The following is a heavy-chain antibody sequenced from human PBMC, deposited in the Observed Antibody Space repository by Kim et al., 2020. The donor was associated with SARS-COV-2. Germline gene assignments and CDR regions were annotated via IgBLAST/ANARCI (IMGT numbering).Heavy chain of an antibody. V-gene: IGHV4-34*01. J-gene: IGHJ4*02. CDR1: GGSFSGYY. Sequence: SETLSLTCAVYGGSFSGYYWSWIRQPPGKGLEWIGEINHSGSTNYNPSLKSRVTISVDTSKNQFSLKLSSVTAADTAVYYCARANLGSCSSTSCYTGSDYWGQGTLVTVSS. D-gene: IGHD2-2*02. CDR3: ARANLGSCSSTSCYTGSDY. CDR2: INHSGST.